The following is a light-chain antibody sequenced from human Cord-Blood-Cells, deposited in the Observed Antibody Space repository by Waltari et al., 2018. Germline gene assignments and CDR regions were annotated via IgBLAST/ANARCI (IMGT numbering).Light chain of an antibody. CDR2: AAS. CDR3: QQSYSTPYT. J-gene: IGKJ2*01. V-gene: IGKV1-39*01. CDR1: QSISSY. Sequence: DIQMTQSPSSLSASVGDRVTITCRASQSISSYLNWYQQKPGKAPKLLSYAASSLQSGVPSRFSGSGSGTDFTLTIRSLQPEDFATDYCQQSYSTPYTFGQGTKLEIK.